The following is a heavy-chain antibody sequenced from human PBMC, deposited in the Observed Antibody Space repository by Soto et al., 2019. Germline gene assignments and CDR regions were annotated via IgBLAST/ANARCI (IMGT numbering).Heavy chain of an antibody. CDR1: GYNFSKYG. CDR3: ARVATLIPIFHGLDA. CDR2: ISGYNGNT. D-gene: IGHD3-3*01. J-gene: IGHJ6*02. Sequence: QVQLVQSGAEVKKPGASVKVSCKASGYNFSKYGITWVRQAPGHGLEWLGWISGYNGNTHFAQRLQGRVNMTADTSTRTAYMAVTSLRPDDTAIYYCARVATLIPIFHGLDAWGQGTTVTVSS. V-gene: IGHV1-18*01.